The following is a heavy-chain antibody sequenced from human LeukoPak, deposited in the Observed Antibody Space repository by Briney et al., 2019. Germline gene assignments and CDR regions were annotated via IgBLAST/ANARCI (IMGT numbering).Heavy chain of an antibody. J-gene: IGHJ6*02. Sequence: SETLSLTCAAYGGSFSGYYWSWIRQPPGKGLEWIGEINHSGSTNYNPSLKSRVTISVDTSKNQFSLKLSSVTAADTAVYYCARGGPLRLGYCSSTSCYRHYYYYGMDVWGQGTTVTVSS. CDR3: ARGGPLRLGYCSSTSCYRHYYYYGMDV. CDR2: INHSGST. CDR1: GGSFSGYY. D-gene: IGHD2-2*02. V-gene: IGHV4-34*01.